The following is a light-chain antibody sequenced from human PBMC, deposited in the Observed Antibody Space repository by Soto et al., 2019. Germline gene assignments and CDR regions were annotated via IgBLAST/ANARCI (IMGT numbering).Light chain of an antibody. Sequence: QLVLTQPPSASGTPGQRVTISCSGSSSNIGSNAVNWYQQLPGTAPKLLIYDNNQGPSGVPDRFSGSKSGTSASLAISGLQSEDEADYYCAAWDDSLNGVVFGGGTKLTVL. V-gene: IGLV1-44*01. CDR1: SSNIGSNA. J-gene: IGLJ2*01. CDR3: AAWDDSLNGVV. CDR2: DNN.